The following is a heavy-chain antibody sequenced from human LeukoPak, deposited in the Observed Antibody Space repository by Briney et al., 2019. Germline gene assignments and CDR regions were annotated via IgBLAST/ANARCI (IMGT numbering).Heavy chain of an antibody. CDR1: GGSISSSNYY. D-gene: IGHD3-9*01. Sequence: SETLSLTCTVSGGSISSSNYYWGWTRQPPGKGLEWIGSIYYSGSTYYNPSLKSRVTISVDTSKNQFSLKLGSVTAADTAVYFCARDLWILTGYYGAFDIWGQGTMVTVSS. V-gene: IGHV4-39*02. CDR3: ARDLWILTGYYGAFDI. CDR2: IYYSGST. J-gene: IGHJ3*02.